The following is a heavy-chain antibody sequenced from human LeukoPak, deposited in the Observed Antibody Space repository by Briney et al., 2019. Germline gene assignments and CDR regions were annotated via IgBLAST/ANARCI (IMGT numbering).Heavy chain of an antibody. V-gene: IGHV4-59*01. Sequence: PSETLSLTCTVSGGSISSYYWSWIRQPPGKGLEWIGYIYYSGSTNYNPSLKSRVTISVDTSKNQFSLKLSSVTAADTAVYYCAREKVAVAAPGWFDPWGQGTLVTVSS. J-gene: IGHJ5*02. CDR3: AREKVAVAAPGWFDP. CDR2: IYYSGST. D-gene: IGHD6-19*01. CDR1: GGSISSYY.